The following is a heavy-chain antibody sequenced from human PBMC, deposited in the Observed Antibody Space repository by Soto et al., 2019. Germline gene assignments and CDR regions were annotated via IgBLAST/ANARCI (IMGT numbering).Heavy chain of an antibody. J-gene: IGHJ4*02. CDR1: GGTFSSYT. D-gene: IGHD3-10*01. V-gene: IGHV1-69*02. CDR2: IIPILGIA. CDR3: ARGTDYYGSGSDPFDY. Sequence: QVQLVQSGAEVKKPGSSVKVSCKASGGTFSSYTISWVRQAPGQGLEWMGRIIPILGIANYAQKFQGRVTITADKSTSTAYMELSSLRSEDTAVYYCARGTDYYGSGSDPFDYWGQGTLVTVSS.